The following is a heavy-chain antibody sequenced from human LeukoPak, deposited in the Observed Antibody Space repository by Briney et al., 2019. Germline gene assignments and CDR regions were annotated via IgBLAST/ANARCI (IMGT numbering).Heavy chain of an antibody. V-gene: IGHV3-74*01. J-gene: IGHJ4*02. D-gene: IGHD4-17*01. CDR1: GFTSSSYW. CDR2: INSDGSST. CDR3: ARDPATVTGPIDY. Sequence: GGSLRLSSAASGFTSSSYWMHWVRQAPGKGLVWVSRINSDGSSTSYAESVKSRFTISRDNAKNTLYLQMNSLRAEETDVYYCARDPATVTGPIDYWGEGTLVTVSS.